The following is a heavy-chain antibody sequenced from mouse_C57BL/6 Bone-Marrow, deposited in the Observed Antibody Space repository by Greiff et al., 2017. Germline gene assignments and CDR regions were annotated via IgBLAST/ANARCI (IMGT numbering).Heavy chain of an antibody. Sequence: VMLVESGPGLVAPSQSLSITCTVSGFSLTSYAISWVRQPPGKGLEWLGVIWTGGGTNYNSALKSRLSISKDNSKSKVFLKMNSLQTDDTARYYCARTIYYDYDGGFAYWGQGTLVTVSA. CDR1: GFSLTSYA. CDR2: IWTGGGT. J-gene: IGHJ3*01. CDR3: ARTIYYDYDGGFAY. D-gene: IGHD2-4*01. V-gene: IGHV2-9-1*01.